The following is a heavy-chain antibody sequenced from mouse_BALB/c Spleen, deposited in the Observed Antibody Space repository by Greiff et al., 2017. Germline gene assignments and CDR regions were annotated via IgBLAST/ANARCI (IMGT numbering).Heavy chain of an antibody. V-gene: IGHV5-6-5*01. J-gene: IGHJ3*01. CDR1: GFTFSSYA. CDR3: ASITTVVAKGAWFAY. D-gene: IGHD1-1*01. Sequence: EVQLVESGGGLVKPGGSLKLSCAASGFTFSSYAMSWVRQTPEKRLEWVASISSGGSTYYPDSVKGRFTISRDNARNILYLQMSSLRSEDTAMYYCASITTVVAKGAWFAYWGQGTLVTVSA. CDR2: ISSGGST.